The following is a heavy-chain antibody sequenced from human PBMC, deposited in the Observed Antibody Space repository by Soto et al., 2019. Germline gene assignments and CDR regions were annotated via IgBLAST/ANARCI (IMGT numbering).Heavy chain of an antibody. CDR3: ARGGGSGSDLDLSLYYFDY. D-gene: IGHD1-26*01. CDR1: GGSFSGYY. J-gene: IGHJ4*02. Sequence: PSETLSLTCAVYGGSFSGYYWSWIRQPPGKGLEWIGEINHSGSTNYNPSLKSRVTISVDTSKNQFSLKLSSVTAADTAVYYCARGGGSGSDLDLSLYYFDYWGQGTLVTVS. V-gene: IGHV4-34*01. CDR2: INHSGST.